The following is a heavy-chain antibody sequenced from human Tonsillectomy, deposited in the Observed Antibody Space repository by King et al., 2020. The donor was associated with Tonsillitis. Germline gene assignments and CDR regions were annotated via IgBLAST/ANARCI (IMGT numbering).Heavy chain of an antibody. J-gene: IGHJ4*02. CDR3: ARVSDSSGYYYFDY. CDR2: MNPNSGNT. D-gene: IGHD3-22*01. CDR1: GYTFTSYD. Sequence: QLVQSGAEVKKPGASVKVSCKASGYTFTSYDINWVRQATGQGLEWMGWMNPNSGNTGYAQKFQGRVTMTRNTSISTAYMELSSLRSEDTAVYYCARVSDSSGYYYFDYWGQGALVTVSS. V-gene: IGHV1-8*01.